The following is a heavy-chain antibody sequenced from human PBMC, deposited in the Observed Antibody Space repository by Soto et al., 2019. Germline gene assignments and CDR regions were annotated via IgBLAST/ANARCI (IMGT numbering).Heavy chain of an antibody. CDR2: IYYSGST. Sequence: SETLSLTCTVSGGSVSSGSYYWSWIRQPPGKGLEWIGYIYYSGSTNYNPSLKSRVTISVDTSKNQFSLKLSSVTAADTAVYYCARDRTTMVRGVRYYYGMDVWGKGTTVTVSS. CDR1: GGSVSSGSYY. CDR3: ARDRTTMVRGVRYYYGMDV. D-gene: IGHD3-10*01. V-gene: IGHV4-61*01. J-gene: IGHJ6*04.